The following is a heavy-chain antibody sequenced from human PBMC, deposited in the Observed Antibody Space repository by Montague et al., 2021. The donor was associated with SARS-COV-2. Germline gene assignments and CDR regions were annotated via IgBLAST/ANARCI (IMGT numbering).Heavy chain of an antibody. D-gene: IGHD3-22*01. CDR3: ATYDSRGYYGPGETMDDSFDI. V-gene: IGHV4-59*08. J-gene: IGHJ3*02. CDR2: MYYDGSP. Sequence: SETLSLTCTVSGGSISIYYWSWVRQPPGKGLEWIGYMYYDGSPKYNPSLRRRVTISVDTSQNQFSLKLSSVTAADTAVYYCATYDSRGYYGPGETMDDSFDIWGQGTMVTVSS. CDR1: GGSISIYY.